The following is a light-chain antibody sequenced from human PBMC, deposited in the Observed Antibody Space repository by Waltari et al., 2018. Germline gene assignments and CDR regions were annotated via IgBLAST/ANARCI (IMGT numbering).Light chain of an antibody. CDR2: RNN. V-gene: IGLV1-47*01. J-gene: IGLJ3*02. CDR3: AAWDDSLSGLNWV. CDR1: SSNIGSNY. Sequence: QSVLTQPPSASGTPGQRVTISCSGSSSNIGSNYVYWYQQLPGTAPKLPIYRNNQRPSGVPDRFSGSKSGTSASLAISGLRSEDEADYYCAAWDDSLSGLNWVFGGGTKLTVL.